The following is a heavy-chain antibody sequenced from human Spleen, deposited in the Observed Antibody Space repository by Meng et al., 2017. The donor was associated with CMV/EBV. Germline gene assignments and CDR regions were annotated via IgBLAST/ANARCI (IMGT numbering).Heavy chain of an antibody. Sequence: VHSGAGGHETRFEGQASCKASGGTFCSYSISWGRHAPGQGLECMGGIIPIFGTAKYAQKFQGRVTITADESTSTAYMELSSLRSEDTTVYYCARVVEGGQQLELWGQGTLVTVSS. V-gene: IGHV1-69*01. CDR3: ARVVEGGQQLEL. CDR1: GGTFCSYS. CDR2: IIPIFGTA. J-gene: IGHJ4*02. D-gene: IGHD6-13*01.